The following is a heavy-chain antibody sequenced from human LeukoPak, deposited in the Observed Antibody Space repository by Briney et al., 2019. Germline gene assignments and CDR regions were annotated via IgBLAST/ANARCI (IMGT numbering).Heavy chain of an antibody. J-gene: IGHJ4*02. CDR2: IYYSGST. V-gene: IGHV4-59*01. CDR1: GGSISSK. Sequence: SETLSLTCTVSGGSISSKWGWIRQPPGKGLEWIGYIYYSGSTYYNPSVKSRVTISVDTSENQFSLKLSSVTAADTAVYYCARGGLDYYDSSGYYPQYYFDYWGQGTLVTVSS. D-gene: IGHD3-22*01. CDR3: ARGGLDYYDSSGYYPQYYFDY.